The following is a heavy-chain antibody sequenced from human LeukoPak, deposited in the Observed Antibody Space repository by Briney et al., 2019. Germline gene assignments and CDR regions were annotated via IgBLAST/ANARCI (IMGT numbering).Heavy chain of an antibody. CDR1: GFTFSSYS. CDR2: ISSSSSHK. J-gene: IGHJ4*02. Sequence: GGSPRLSCAASGFTFSSYSMSWVRQAPGKGLEWVSSISSSSSHKYYADSVKGRFTISRDNAKNSLYLQMNSLRAEDTAVYYCARRPASRIAARGDYWGQGILVTVSS. V-gene: IGHV3-21*01. D-gene: IGHD6-13*01. CDR3: ARRPASRIAARGDY.